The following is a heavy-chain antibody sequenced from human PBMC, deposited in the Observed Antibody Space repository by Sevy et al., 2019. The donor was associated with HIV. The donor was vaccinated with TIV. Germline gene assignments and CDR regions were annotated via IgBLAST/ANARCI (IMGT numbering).Heavy chain of an antibody. D-gene: IGHD1-26*01. V-gene: IGHV3-23*01. CDR1: GFNFSSYA. CDR2: IDASDGST. CDR3: ETDPDIGRSFYFHQ. J-gene: IGHJ1*01. Sequence: GGSLRLSCAASGFNFSSYAMSWVRQAPGKGLEWVSNIDASDGSTYYADSVKGRFTISRDNSKNTVCLQMYSLGAEDTAVYYCETDPDIGRSFYFHQWGQGTLVTVSS.